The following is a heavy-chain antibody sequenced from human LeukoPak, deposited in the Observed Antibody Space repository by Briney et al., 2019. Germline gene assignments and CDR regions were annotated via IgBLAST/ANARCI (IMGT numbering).Heavy chain of an antibody. Sequence: ASVKVSYKASGSPFTSCAISLVRQAPGQGLEWMGWITAYNGNSNYAQKLQGRVTMTTDTSTSTAYMELRSLRSDDTAVYYCARDLLRARNDYYDSSGYYGYWGQGTLVTVSS. D-gene: IGHD3-22*01. V-gene: IGHV1-18*01. CDR3: ARDLLRARNDYYDSSGYYGY. CDR1: GSPFTSCA. CDR2: ITAYNGNS. J-gene: IGHJ4*02.